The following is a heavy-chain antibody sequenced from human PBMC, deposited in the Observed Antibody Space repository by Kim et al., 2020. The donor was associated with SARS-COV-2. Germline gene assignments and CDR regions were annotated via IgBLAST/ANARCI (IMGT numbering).Heavy chain of an antibody. Sequence: SETLSLTCTVSGGSISSYYWSWIRQPPGKGLEWIGYIYYSGSTNYNPSLKSRVTISVDTSKNQFSLKLSSVTAADTAVYYCASLYSSSWYVGFDPWGQGTLVTVSS. V-gene: IGHV4-59*01. CDR2: IYYSGST. D-gene: IGHD6-13*01. CDR1: GGSISSYY. CDR3: ASLYSSSWYVGFDP. J-gene: IGHJ5*02.